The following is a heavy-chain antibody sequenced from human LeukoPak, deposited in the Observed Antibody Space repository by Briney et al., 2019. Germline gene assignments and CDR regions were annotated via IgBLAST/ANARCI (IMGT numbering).Heavy chain of an antibody. J-gene: IGHJ4*02. V-gene: IGHV4-59*08. Sequence: SETLSLTCTVSGGSISSYYWSCIRQPPGKGLEWIGYLYYTGSTNYNPSLKSRVTISVDTSKNQFSLRLSSVTAADTAVFYCARHSGIAARFDYWGQGTLVTVSS. CDR1: GGSISSYY. D-gene: IGHD6-6*01. CDR2: LYYTGST. CDR3: ARHSGIAARFDY.